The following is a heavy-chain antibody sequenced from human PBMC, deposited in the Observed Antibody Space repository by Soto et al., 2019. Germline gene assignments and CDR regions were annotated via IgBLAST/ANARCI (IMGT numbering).Heavy chain of an antibody. V-gene: IGHV3-7*05. CDR1: GFTFSSYW. CDR3: ARDWGANSSTWGDH. D-gene: IGHD6-13*01. Sequence: EVQLVESGGGLVQPGGSLRLACAASGFTFSSYWMSWVRQAPGKGLEWVANIKEDGGQEYYVDSVKGRFTISRDNAKSSLYLQMNSLRAGDTAVYYCARDWGANSSTWGDHWGQGTLVTVSS. J-gene: IGHJ4*02. CDR2: IKEDGGQE.